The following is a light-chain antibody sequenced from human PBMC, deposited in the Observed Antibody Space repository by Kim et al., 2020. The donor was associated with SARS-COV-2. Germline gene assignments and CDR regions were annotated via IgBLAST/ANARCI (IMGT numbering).Light chain of an antibody. CDR3: QQSYNWPPLT. J-gene: IGKJ1*01. V-gene: IGKV3-15*01. Sequence: PGERATRSGRASQNNKNKLVGYQQKPGQAPRLLIYDATTRATGIPARFIGSGSETDFTLTISSLQSEDFAVDFCQQSYNWPPLTFGQGTKVDIK. CDR1: QNNKNK. CDR2: DAT.